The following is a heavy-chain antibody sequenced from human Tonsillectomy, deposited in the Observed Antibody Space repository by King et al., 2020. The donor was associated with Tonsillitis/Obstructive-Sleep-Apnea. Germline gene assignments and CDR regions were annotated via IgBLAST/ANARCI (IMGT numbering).Heavy chain of an antibody. D-gene: IGHD3-16*02. CDR3: ARHSYSFVSWFDP. V-gene: IGHV4-59*08. CDR1: GGSISSYY. J-gene: IGHJ5*02. Sequence: QLQESGPGLVKPSETLSLTCTVSGGSISSYYWSWIRQPPGKGLEWIGYIYYSGSTNYNPSLKSRVTISVDTSKNQFSLKLSSVTAADTAVYYFARHSYSFVSWFDPWGQGTLVTVSS. CDR2: IYYSGST.